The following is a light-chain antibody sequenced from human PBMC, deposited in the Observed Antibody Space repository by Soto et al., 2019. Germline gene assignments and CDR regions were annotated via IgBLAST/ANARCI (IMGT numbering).Light chain of an antibody. V-gene: IGLV1-40*01. J-gene: IGLJ2*01. CDR1: SSNIGAGYD. CDR2: QNN. CDR3: QSYDSSLSAVV. Sequence: QSVLTQPPSVSGAPGQRVSISCTGSSSNIGAGYDVHWYEHLPGTAPKLLIYQNNNRPSGVPDRFSGSKSGTSASLAITGRQAEAEADYYCQSYDSSLSAVVFGGGTKLTVL.